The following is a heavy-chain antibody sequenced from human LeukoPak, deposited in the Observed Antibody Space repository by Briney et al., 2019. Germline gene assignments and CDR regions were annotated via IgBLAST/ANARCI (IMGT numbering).Heavy chain of an antibody. V-gene: IGHV1-69*01. CDR3: ASLGYCSSTSCPDNWFDP. J-gene: IGHJ5*02. Sequence: ASVKVSCKAAGGTLSGYGISWVRQAPGQGLEWMGGIIPIFGTTEYAQNLQGRVTISADESTSTAYMELSSLRSEDTAVYYCASLGYCSSTSCPDNWFDPWGQGTLVTVSS. D-gene: IGHD2-2*01. CDR1: GGTLSGYG. CDR2: IIPIFGTT.